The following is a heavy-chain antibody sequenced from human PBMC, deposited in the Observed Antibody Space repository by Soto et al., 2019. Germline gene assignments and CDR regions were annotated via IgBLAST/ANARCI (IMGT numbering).Heavy chain of an antibody. CDR1: GGSISSSSYY. D-gene: IGHD7-27*01. CDR3: AREWGLLPYYVMNV. J-gene: IGHJ6*02. V-gene: IGHV4-61*03. Sequence: SETLSLTCTVSGGSISSSSYYWTWLRQPPGKGLEWIGYISYTGRTKYNPSLQSRVTISVDTSKNDFSLNLSSVTAADTAVYFCAREWGLLPYYVMNVWGHGTAVTVSS. CDR2: ISYTGRT.